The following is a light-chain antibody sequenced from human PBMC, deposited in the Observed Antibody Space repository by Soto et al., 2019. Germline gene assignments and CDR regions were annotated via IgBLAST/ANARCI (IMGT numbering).Light chain of an antibody. CDR2: SYN. V-gene: IGLV1-44*01. CDR3: ASWDDSLNGYV. J-gene: IGLJ1*01. Sequence: QSVLTQPPSASGTPGQRVTISCSGSSSNLGSNTVNWYQQLPGTAPKLLIYSYNQRYSGVPDRFSDSKSGTSASLAISGLQSEDEADYYCASWDDSLNGYVFGTGTKVTVL. CDR1: SSNLGSNT.